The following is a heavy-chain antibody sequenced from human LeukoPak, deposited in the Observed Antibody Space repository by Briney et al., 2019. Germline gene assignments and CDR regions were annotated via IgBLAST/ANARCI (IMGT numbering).Heavy chain of an antibody. Sequence: SETLSLTCTVSGGSISSYYWSWIRQPPGKGLEWIGYFYYSGSSNYNPSLKSRVTISGDTSKNQFSLKLSSVTAADTAIYYCARVSPAVGAFDIWGRGTMGTVSS. CDR2: FYYSGSS. J-gene: IGHJ3*02. CDR1: GGSISSYY. V-gene: IGHV4-59*01. CDR3: ARVSPAVGAFDI. D-gene: IGHD6-13*01.